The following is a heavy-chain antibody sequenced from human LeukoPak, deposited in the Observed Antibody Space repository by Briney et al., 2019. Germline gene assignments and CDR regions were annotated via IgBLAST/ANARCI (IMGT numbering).Heavy chain of an antibody. V-gene: IGHV4-34*01. Sequence: SETLSLTCAVYGGPFSGYYWSWIRQPPGKGLEWIGEINHSGSTNYNPSLKSRVTISVDTSKNQFSLKLSSVTAADTAVYYCATLQTYYGSGGYWGQGTLVTVSS. J-gene: IGHJ4*02. CDR1: GGPFSGYY. CDR2: INHSGST. CDR3: ATLQTYYGSGGY. D-gene: IGHD3-10*01.